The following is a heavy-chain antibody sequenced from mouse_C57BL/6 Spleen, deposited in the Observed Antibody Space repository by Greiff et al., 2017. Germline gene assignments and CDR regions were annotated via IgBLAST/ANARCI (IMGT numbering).Heavy chain of an antibody. CDR3: ARKDYGAMDY. V-gene: IGHV2-6*01. Sequence: VQRVESGPGLVAPSQSLSITCTVSGFSLTSYGVDWVRQSPGKGLEWLGVIWGVGSTNYNSALKSRLSISKDNSKSQVFLKMNSLQTDDTAMYYCARKDYGAMDYWGQGTSVTVSS. J-gene: IGHJ4*01. CDR1: GFSLTSYG. CDR2: IWGVGST.